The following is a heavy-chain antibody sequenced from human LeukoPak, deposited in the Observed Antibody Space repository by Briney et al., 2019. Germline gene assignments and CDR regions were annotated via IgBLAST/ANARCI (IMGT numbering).Heavy chain of an antibody. Sequence: SVKVSCKASGGTFSSYAISWVRQAPGQGLEWMGRIIPILGIANYAQKFQGRVTITADKSTSTAYMELSSLRSEDTAVYYCARLDEMATITVDYWGQRTLVTVSS. CDR1: GGTFSSYA. J-gene: IGHJ4*02. V-gene: IGHV1-69*04. D-gene: IGHD5-24*01. CDR2: IIPILGIA. CDR3: ARLDEMATITVDY.